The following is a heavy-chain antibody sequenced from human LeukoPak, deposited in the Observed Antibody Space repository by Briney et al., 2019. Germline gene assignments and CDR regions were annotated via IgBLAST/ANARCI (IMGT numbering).Heavy chain of an antibody. CDR1: GDSISSNKW. V-gene: IGHV4-4*02. CDR3: ASGGNRKSDY. Sequence: PSGTLSLTCTVSGDSISSNKWWSWVRQPPEKGLEWIGEVYHSGSTNYNRSLKSRVTMSIDKSKNQFALKLSSMTAAETAVYYCASGGNRKSDYWGQGTLVTVSS. J-gene: IGHJ4*02. D-gene: IGHD4-23*01. CDR2: VYHSGST.